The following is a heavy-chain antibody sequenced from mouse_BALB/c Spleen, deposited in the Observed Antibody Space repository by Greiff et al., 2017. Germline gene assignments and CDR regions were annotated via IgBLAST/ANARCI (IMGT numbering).Heavy chain of an antibody. D-gene: IGHD3-1*01. Sequence: QVQLKQSGAELVRPGSSVKISCKASGYAFSSYWMNWVKQRPGQGLEWIGQIYPGDGDTNYNGKFKGKATLTADKSSSTAYMQLSSLTSEDSAVYFCARGLRDYAMDYWGQGTSVTVSS. CDR3: ARGLRDYAMDY. J-gene: IGHJ4*01. CDR2: IYPGDGDT. CDR1: GYAFSSYW. V-gene: IGHV1-80*01.